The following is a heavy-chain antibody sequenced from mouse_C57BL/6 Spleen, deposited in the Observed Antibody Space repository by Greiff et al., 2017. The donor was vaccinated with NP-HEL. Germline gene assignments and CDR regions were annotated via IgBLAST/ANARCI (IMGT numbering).Heavy chain of an antibody. CDR1: GYTFTDYY. J-gene: IGHJ3*01. D-gene: IGHD3-2*02. Sequence: VQLQQSGPELVKPGASVKISCKASGYTFTDYYMNWVKQSHGKSLEWIGDINPNNGGTSYNQKFKGKATLTVDKSSSTAYMELRSLTSEDSAVYYCASWSSGYAYWGQGTLVTVSA. CDR2: INPNNGGT. CDR3: ASWSSGYAY. V-gene: IGHV1-26*01.